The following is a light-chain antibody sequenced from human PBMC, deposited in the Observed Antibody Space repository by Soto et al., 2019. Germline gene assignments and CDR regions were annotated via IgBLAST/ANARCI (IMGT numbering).Light chain of an antibody. V-gene: IGKV3-20*01. CDR3: QQYGSSSIT. CDR1: QSVSSSY. J-gene: IGKJ5*01. CDR2: GAS. Sequence: EVVLTKSPGTLSLSQGERVTLSCRASQSVSSSYLAWYQQKPGQAPRLLIYGASSRATGIPDRFSGSGSGTDFTLTISRLEPEDFAVYYCQQYGSSSITFGQGTRLEIK.